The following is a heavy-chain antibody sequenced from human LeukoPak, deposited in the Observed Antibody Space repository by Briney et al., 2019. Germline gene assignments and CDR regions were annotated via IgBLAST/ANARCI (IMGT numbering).Heavy chain of an antibody. V-gene: IGHV3-21*01. D-gene: IGHD6-13*01. CDR1: GFTFSSYS. Sequence: KAGGSLRLSCAASGFTFSSYSMNWVRQAPGKGLEWVSSISSSSSYIYYADSVTGRFTISRDNAKNSLYLQMNSLRAEDTAVYYCAKIYELSSSWYVGGFDYWGQGTLVTVSS. J-gene: IGHJ4*02. CDR2: ISSSSSYI. CDR3: AKIYELSSSWYVGGFDY.